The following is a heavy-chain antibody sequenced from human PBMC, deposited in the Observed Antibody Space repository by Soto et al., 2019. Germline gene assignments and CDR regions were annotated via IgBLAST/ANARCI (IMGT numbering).Heavy chain of an antibody. V-gene: IGHV1-69*15. Sequence: QVQLVQSGAEVRKPGSSVQVSCKASGGTFYTYTFSWVRQAPGQGLEWMGSLTPIYPTTNYAEKFQGRLTVTADGSTSTAYMELRSLTSDDTAVYYCARIPRYSFPTSDDLDSWGQGTLVTVSS. D-gene: IGHD5-18*01. CDR2: LTPIYPTT. CDR3: ARIPRYSFPTSDDLDS. J-gene: IGHJ4*02. CDR1: GGTFYTYT.